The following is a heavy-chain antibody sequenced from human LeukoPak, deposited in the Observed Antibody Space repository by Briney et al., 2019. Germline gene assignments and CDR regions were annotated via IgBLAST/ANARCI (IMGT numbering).Heavy chain of an antibody. D-gene: IGHD6-19*01. CDR3: ARARLGIAVAGGHNWFDP. J-gene: IGHJ5*02. CDR1: GFTFSSYA. CDR2: ISYDGSNK. Sequence: GRSLRLSCAASGFTFSSYAMHWVRQAPGKGLEWVAVISYDGSNKYYADSVKGRFTISRDNSKNTLYLQMNSLRVEDTAVYYCARARLGIAVAGGHNWFDPWGQGTLVTVSS. V-gene: IGHV3-30*04.